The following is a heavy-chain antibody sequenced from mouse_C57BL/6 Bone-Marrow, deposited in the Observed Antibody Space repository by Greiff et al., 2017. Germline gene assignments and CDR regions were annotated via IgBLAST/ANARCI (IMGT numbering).Heavy chain of an antibody. CDR2: IDPSDSYT. CDR1: GYTFTSYW. D-gene: IGHD1-1*01. Sequence: QVQLKQPGAELVMPGASVKLSCKASGYTFTSYWMHWVKQRPGQGLEWIGEIDPSDSYTNYNQKFKGKSTLTVDKSSSTAYMQLSSLTSEDSAVYYCARRYYGSSYLDYWGQGTTLTVSS. CDR3: ARRYYGSSYLDY. J-gene: IGHJ2*01. V-gene: IGHV1-69*01.